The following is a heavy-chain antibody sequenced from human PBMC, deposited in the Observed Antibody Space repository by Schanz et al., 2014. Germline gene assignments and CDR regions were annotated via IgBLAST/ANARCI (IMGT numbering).Heavy chain of an antibody. CDR2: IHYSGST. J-gene: IGHJ6*02. Sequence: QVQLQESGPGLVKPSETLSLTCSVSGGSIRNYYWNWIRQPPGKGVEWIGYIHYSGSTNYNPSLESRVAMSVDPPKNQFPLKLSSVTAADTAVYYCARLNYDSSGYPYYYGMDVWGQGTTVTVSS. V-gene: IGHV4-59*08. D-gene: IGHD3-22*01. CDR1: GGSIRNYY. CDR3: ARLNYDSSGYPYYYGMDV.